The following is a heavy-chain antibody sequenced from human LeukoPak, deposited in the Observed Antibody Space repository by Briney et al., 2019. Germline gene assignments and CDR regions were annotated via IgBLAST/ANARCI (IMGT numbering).Heavy chain of an antibody. CDR3: AKDSLGYCSGGSCYSGYDY. V-gene: IGHV3-30*18. CDR2: ISYDGSNK. D-gene: IGHD2-15*01. J-gene: IGHJ4*02. Sequence: PGGSLRLSCAASGFTFSSYGMHWVRQAPGKGLEWVAVISYDGSNKYYADSVKGRFTISRDNSKNTLYLQMNSLRAEDTAVYYCAKDSLGYCSGGSCYSGYDYWGQGTLVTVSS. CDR1: GFTFSSYG.